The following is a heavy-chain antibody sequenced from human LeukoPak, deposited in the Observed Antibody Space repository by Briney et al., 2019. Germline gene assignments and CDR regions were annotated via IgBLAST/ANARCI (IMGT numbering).Heavy chain of an antibody. CDR3: AKGSWDGAFDI. J-gene: IGHJ3*02. CDR1: GFTFSSYG. V-gene: IGHV3-30*18. D-gene: IGHD1-26*01. CDR2: ISYDGSNK. Sequence: GGSLRLSCAASGFTFSSYGMHWVRQAPGKGLEWVAVISYDGSNKYYADSVKGRFTISRDNSKNTLYLQMNSLRAEDTAVYYCAKGSWDGAFDIWGQGTMVTVSS.